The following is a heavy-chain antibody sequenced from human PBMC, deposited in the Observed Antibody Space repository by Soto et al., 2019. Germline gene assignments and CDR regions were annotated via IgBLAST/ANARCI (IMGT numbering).Heavy chain of an antibody. CDR1: GGSISSYY. Sequence: ETLSLTCTVSGGSISSYYWSWIRQPPGKGLEWIGYIYYSGSTNYNPSLKSRVTISVDTSKNQFSLKPSSVTAADTAVYYCARAYSSDYYYYYMDVWGKGTTVTVSS. CDR2: IYYSGST. V-gene: IGHV4-59*01. CDR3: ARAYSSDYYYYYMDV. D-gene: IGHD4-4*01. J-gene: IGHJ6*03.